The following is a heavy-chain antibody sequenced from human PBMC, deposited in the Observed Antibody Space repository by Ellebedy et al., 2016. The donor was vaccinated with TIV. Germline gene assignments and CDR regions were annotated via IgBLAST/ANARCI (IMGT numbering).Heavy chain of an antibody. CDR2: ISYDGSNK. J-gene: IGHJ6*02. Sequence: GESLKISXAASGFTFSSYAMHWVRQAPGKGLEWVAVISYDGSNKYYADSVKGRFTISRDNSKNTLYLQMNSLRAEDTAVYYWARGHYYYYYGMNVWGQGTTVTVSS. V-gene: IGHV3-30-3*01. CDR1: GFTFSSYA. CDR3: ARGHYYYYYGMNV.